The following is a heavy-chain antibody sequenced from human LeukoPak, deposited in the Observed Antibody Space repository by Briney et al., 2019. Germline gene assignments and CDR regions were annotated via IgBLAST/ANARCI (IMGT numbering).Heavy chain of an antibody. CDR1: GGSFSGYY. Sequence: PSETLSLTCAVYGGSFSGYYWSWIRQPPGKGLEWIGEINHSGSTNYNPSHKSRVTISVDTSKNQFSLKLSAVTAADTAVYYCASGSYHTPVDYWGQGTLVTVSS. J-gene: IGHJ4*02. V-gene: IGHV4-34*01. CDR2: INHSGST. CDR3: ASGSYHTPVDY. D-gene: IGHD1-26*01.